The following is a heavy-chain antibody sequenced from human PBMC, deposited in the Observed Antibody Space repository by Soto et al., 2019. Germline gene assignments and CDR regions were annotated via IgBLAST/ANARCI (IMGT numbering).Heavy chain of an antibody. CDR3: ARDLVAVSGGVYSSSSGGYFFDF. V-gene: IGHV3-11*01. Sequence: QVQLVESGGGLVKPGGSLRLSCAASGFTFSDSYMSWIRQAPGKGLEWVSYISNSGRTLYYADSMKGRFTISRDNARNSLFLQMNSLRSDDTAVYYCARDLVAVSGGVYSSSSGGYFFDFWGQGTLVTVSS. D-gene: IGHD6-6*01. J-gene: IGHJ4*02. CDR1: GFTFSDSY. CDR2: ISNSGRTL.